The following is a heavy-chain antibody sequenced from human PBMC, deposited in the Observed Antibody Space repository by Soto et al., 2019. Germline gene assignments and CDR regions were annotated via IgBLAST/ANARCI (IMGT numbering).Heavy chain of an antibody. Sequence: PGGSLRLSCAASGFTFSSYSMNWVRQAPGKGLEWVSSISSSSYIYYADSVKGRFTISRDNAKNSLYLQMNSLRAEDTAVYYCARDYYGSGSYSYYYYGMDVWGQGTTVTVSS. D-gene: IGHD3-10*01. CDR1: GFTFSSYS. CDR2: ISSSSYI. V-gene: IGHV3-21*01. J-gene: IGHJ6*02. CDR3: ARDYYGSGSYSYYYYGMDV.